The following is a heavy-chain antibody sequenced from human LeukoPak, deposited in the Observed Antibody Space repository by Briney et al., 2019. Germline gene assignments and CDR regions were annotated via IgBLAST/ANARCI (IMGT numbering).Heavy chain of an antibody. CDR2: IHYSGST. CDR1: GGSISSYY. Sequence: PSETLSLTCTVSGGSISSYYWSWIRQPPGKGLEWIGYIHYSGSTNYNPSLKSRVTISVDTSKNRFSLKLSSVTAADTAVYYCAREATRRAFDIWGQGTMVTASS. D-gene: IGHD4-11*01. V-gene: IGHV4-59*01. J-gene: IGHJ3*02. CDR3: AREATRRAFDI.